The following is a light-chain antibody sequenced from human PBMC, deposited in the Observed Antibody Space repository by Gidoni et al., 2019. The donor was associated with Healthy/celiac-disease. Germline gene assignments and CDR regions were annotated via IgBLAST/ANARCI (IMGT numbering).Light chain of an antibody. CDR2: QDS. Sequence: SSELTQPPSVSVSPGQTASITCSGDKLVDKYACWYQQKPGQSPVLVIYQDSKRPSGIPERFSGSNSGNTATLTISGTQPMDEADYYCQAWDSSTVVFGGGTKLTVL. J-gene: IGLJ2*01. CDR1: KLVDKY. V-gene: IGLV3-1*01. CDR3: QAWDSSTVV.